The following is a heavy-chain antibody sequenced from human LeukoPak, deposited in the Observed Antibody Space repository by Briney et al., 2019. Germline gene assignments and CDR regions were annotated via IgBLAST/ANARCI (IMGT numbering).Heavy chain of an antibody. CDR2: ISSSSSYI. J-gene: IGHJ4*02. CDR1: GFTVSSDS. V-gene: IGHV3-21*01. D-gene: IGHD5-12*01. CDR3: ARDRNSGYDSSFDY. Sequence: GGSLRLSCAASGFTVSSDSMNWVRQAAGKGLEWVSSISSSSSYIYYADSVKGRFTISRDNAKNSLYLQMNSLRAEDTAVYYCARDRNSGYDSSFDYWGQGTLVTVSS.